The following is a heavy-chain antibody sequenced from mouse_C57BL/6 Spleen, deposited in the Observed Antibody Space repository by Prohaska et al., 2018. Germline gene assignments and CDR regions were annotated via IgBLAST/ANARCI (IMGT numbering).Heavy chain of an antibody. CDR1: GFTFSGFW. D-gene: IGHD2-1*01. CDR2: INSDGSAI. Sequence: EVQLLETGGGLVQPGGSRGLSCEGSGFTFSGFWMSWVRQTPGKTLEWXXXINSDGSAINYAPSIKNRFTIFRDNDKSTLYLQMSNVRSEDTATYFCMRYGNYWYFDVWGTGTTVTVSS. V-gene: IGHV11-2*01. CDR3: MRYGNYWYFDV. J-gene: IGHJ1*03.